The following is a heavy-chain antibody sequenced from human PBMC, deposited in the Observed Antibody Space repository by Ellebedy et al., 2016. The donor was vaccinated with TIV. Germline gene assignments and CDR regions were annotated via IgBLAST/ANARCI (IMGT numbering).Heavy chain of an antibody. Sequence: GESLKISCAASGFTFSSYSMNWVRQAPGKGLEWVSYISSRSSTIYYADSVKGRFTISRDNGENSLYLQMNSLRDEDTAMYFCTLNWNDSPVGGMDVWGQGTTVTVSS. V-gene: IGHV3-48*02. D-gene: IGHD1-1*01. J-gene: IGHJ6*02. CDR2: ISSRSSTI. CDR1: GFTFSSYS. CDR3: TLNWNDSPVGGMDV.